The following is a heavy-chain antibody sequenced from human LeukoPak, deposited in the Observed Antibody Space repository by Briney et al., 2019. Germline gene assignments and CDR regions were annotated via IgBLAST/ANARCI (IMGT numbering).Heavy chain of an antibody. V-gene: IGHV4-59*12. CDR2: IYYTGSA. CDR3: ARQRADRIFGVVMRFALDY. J-gene: IGHJ4*02. D-gene: IGHD3-3*02. CDR1: GGPFSSYC. Sequence: SETLSLTCTVSGGPFSSYCWSWIRQPPGKGLEWIGYIYYTGSANYNPSLKSRVTMSVDTSKNQFSLKLSSVTAADTAVYYCARQRADRIFGVVMRFALDYWGRGTLVTVSS.